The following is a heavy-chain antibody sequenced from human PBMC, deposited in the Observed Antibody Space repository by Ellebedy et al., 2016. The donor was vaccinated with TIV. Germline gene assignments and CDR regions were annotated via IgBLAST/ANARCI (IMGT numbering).Heavy chain of an antibody. J-gene: IGHJ4*02. Sequence: GESLKISCAASGFSFRNYWMNWVRQAPGKGLEWVATIKYDGSEKYYVDSLKGRFTISRDNAVDSLSLQMSSLRAEDTAVYYCARDFGHSGYDLLDYWGQGTLVTVSS. CDR1: GFSFRNYW. CDR3: ARDFGHSGYDLLDY. V-gene: IGHV3-7*01. CDR2: IKYDGSEK. D-gene: IGHD5-12*01.